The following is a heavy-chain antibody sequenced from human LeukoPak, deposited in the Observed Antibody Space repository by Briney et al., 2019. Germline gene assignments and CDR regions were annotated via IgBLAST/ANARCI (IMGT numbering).Heavy chain of an antibody. CDR3: ARDRQGLTAGANNWFDS. J-gene: IGHJ5*01. D-gene: IGHD6-13*01. CDR2: INPNSGDT. CDR1: GYXFTDYY. Sequence: ASVKVSCKASGYXFTDYYIHWVRQTPGQGLEWMGWINPNSGDTNYAQKFQGRVTMTRDTSITTAYMELRTLRSDDTAVYYCARDRQGLTAGANNWFDSWGQGTLVSVSS. V-gene: IGHV1-2*02.